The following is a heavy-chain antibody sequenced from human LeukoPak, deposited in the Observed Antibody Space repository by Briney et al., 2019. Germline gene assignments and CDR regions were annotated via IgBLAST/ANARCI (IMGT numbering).Heavy chain of an antibody. CDR3: AELGITMIGGV. CDR1: GFTFSNYA. J-gene: IGHJ6*04. D-gene: IGHD3-10*02. CDR2: ISGSGGST. Sequence: GGSLRLSCAASGFTFSNYAMNRVRQAPGKGLEWVSTISGSGGSTYYADSVKGRFTISRDNAKNSLYLQMNSLRAEDTAVYYCAELGITMIGGVWGKGTTVTISS. V-gene: IGHV3-23*01.